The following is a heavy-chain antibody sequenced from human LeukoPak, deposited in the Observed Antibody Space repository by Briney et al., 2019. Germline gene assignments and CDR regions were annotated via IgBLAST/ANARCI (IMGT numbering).Heavy chain of an antibody. J-gene: IGHJ5*02. V-gene: IGHV1-3*01. CDR2: INAGNGNT. CDR3: ARVGVSQWYSSSWYWFDP. D-gene: IGHD6-13*01. Sequence: ASVKVSCKASGYTFTSYAMHWVRQAPGQRLEWMGWINAGNGNTKYSQKFQGRVTITRDTSASTAYMELSSLRSEDTAVYYCARVGVSQWYSSSWYWFDPWGQGTLVTVSS. CDR1: GYTFTSYA.